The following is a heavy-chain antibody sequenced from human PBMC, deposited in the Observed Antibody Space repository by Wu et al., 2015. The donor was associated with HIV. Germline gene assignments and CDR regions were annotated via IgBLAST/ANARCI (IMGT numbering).Heavy chain of an antibody. CDR3: TRSSFAGSSDTWYSFDK. D-gene: IGHD6-13*01. CDR2: IIPIFGTT. Sequence: QVQLVQSGAEVKKPGSSVKVSCKASGDTLSTYAVSWVRQAPGQGLEWMGRIIPIFGTTDYAQRFHDRLAITADGSTTTAYMELRNLRSEDTAVYFCTRSSFAGSSDTWYSFDKWGQGTLVTVSS. J-gene: IGHJ4*02. CDR1: GDTLSTYA. V-gene: IGHV1-69*13.